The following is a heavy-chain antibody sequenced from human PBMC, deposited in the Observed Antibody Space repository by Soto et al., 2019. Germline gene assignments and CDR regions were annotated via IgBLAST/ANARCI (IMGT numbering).Heavy chain of an antibody. CDR3: ARHSYAEFDVYYFEY. CDR1: GCSISSYY. V-gene: IGHV4-59*08. J-gene: IGHJ4*02. D-gene: IGHD4-17*01. Sequence: QVQLQESGPGLVKPSETLSLTCTVSGCSISSYYWSWIRQPPGKGLEWIGYIYFSGTTNYNPSLRSRVTISVDTSKNQFSLKLSSVPAADTAVYYCARHSYAEFDVYYFEYWGQGTLVTVSS. CDR2: IYFSGTT.